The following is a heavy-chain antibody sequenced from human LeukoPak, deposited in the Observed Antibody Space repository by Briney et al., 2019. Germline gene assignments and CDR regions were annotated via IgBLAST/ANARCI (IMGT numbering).Heavy chain of an antibody. V-gene: IGHV1-18*01. CDR1: GYTFTSYG. D-gene: IGHD3-22*01. CDR2: ISAYNGNT. CDR3: ARDRSYYDSSGATYYYYMDV. J-gene: IGHJ6*03. Sequence: GASVKVSCKASGYTFTSYGISWVRQAPGQGLEWMGWISAYNGNTNYAQKLQGRVTMTTDTSTSTAYMELRSLRSDGTAVYYCARDRSYYDSSGATYYYYMDVWGKGTTVTV.